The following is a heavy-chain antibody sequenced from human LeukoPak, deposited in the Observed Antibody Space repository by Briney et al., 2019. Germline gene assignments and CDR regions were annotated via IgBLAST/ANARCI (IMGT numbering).Heavy chain of an antibody. D-gene: IGHD4-17*01. Sequence: TGGSLRLSCAASGLTFSNYEMDWVRQAHGKGRGWVSYTRRSGGIIHYADSVKGRFTISRDNAKNSLYLQMNSLRDEDTAVYYCVRDRRTATVRSFDIWGQGTMVTVSS. CDR2: TRRSGGII. CDR1: GLTFSNYE. V-gene: IGHV3-48*03. J-gene: IGHJ3*02. CDR3: VRDRRTATVRSFDI.